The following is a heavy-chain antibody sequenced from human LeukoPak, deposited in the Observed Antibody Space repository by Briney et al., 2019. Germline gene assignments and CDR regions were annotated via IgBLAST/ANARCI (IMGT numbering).Heavy chain of an antibody. D-gene: IGHD3-22*01. CDR1: GGTFSSYA. CDR2: IIPIFGTA. J-gene: IGHJ4*02. V-gene: IGHV1-69*01. CDR3: ARGEAYYYDSSGYLGG. Sequence: SVKVSCKASGGTFSSYAISWVRQAPGQGLEWMGGIIPIFGTANYAQKFQGRVAITADESTSTAYMELSSLRSEDTAVYYCARGEAYYYDSSGYLGGWGQGTLVTVSS.